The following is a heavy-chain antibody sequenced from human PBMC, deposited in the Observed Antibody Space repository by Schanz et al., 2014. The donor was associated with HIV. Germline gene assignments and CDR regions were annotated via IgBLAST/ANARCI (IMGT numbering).Heavy chain of an antibody. CDR2: ISGSDGDT. CDR3: VKAYSSGFSGAGS. Sequence: EVQLLESGGGLVQPGGSLKLSCAGSGFTFSDSTIHWVRQAPGKGLDWVSTISGSDGDTYYADSVKGRFTISRDNSRNALYLHMNSLRADDTAIYYCVKAYSSGFSGAGSWGQGALVTVSS. D-gene: IGHD5-18*01. CDR1: GFTFSDST. V-gene: IGHV3-23*01. J-gene: IGHJ5*02.